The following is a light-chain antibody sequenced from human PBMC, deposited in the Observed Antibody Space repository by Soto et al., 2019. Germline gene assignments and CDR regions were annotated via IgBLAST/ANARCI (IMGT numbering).Light chain of an antibody. Sequence: DIQMTQSPSSLSASVGDIVTITCRASQSISRYLNWYQQKPGKAPKLLIYGASSLQSGVPSRFSGSGSGTDITLTISSLQPEDLETYYWQQSYSSSTFGQGTKLEIK. V-gene: IGKV1-39*01. CDR3: QQSYSSST. J-gene: IGKJ2*01. CDR2: GAS. CDR1: QSISRY.